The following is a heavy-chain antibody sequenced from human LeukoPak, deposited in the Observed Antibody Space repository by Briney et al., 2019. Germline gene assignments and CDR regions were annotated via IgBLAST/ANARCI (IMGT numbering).Heavy chain of an antibody. CDR2: IYSGGST. D-gene: IGHD3-10*01. CDR3: ARDLRRGLLWFGASPDYGMDV. J-gene: IGHJ6*02. V-gene: IGHV3-53*05. CDR1: GFTVSSNY. Sequence: GGSLRLSCAASGFTVSSNYMSWVRQAPGRGLEWVSVIYSGGSTYYADSVKGRFTISRDNSKNTLYLQMNSLRAEDTAVYYCARDLRRGLLWFGASPDYGMDVWGQGTTVTVSS.